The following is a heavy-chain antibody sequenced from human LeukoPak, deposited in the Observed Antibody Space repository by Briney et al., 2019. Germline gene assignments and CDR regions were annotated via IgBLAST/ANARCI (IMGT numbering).Heavy chain of an antibody. D-gene: IGHD3-10*01. Sequence: GGSLRLSCAASGFTFSSYSMKWVRQAPGKGLEWVSSISSSSSYIYYADSVKGRFTISRDNAKNSLYLQMNSLRAEDTAVYYCARLSTMALDYWGQGTLVTVSS. CDR2: ISSSSSYI. V-gene: IGHV3-21*01. CDR3: ARLSTMALDY. CDR1: GFTFSSYS. J-gene: IGHJ4*02.